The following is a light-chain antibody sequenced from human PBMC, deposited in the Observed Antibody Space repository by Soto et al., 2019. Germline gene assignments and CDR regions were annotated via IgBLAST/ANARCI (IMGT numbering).Light chain of an antibody. CDR2: QAS. CDR3: QQYFTHFRA. CDR1: QSISTS. J-gene: IGKJ1*01. Sequence: DIQLTQSPSTLSASVGDRVTITCRASQSISTSLAWYQQKPGKPPKLLIYQASSLQGGVSSRFSGSGSGTEFTLTISSLQPDDFASYYCQQYFTHFRAFGQGTKVEIK. V-gene: IGKV1-5*03.